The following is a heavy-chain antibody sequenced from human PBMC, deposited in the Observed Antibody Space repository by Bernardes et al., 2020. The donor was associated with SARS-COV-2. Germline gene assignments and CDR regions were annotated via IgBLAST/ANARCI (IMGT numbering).Heavy chain of an antibody. CDR3: ARILRDNGFGSGYYDL. CDR1: GFNFSSYA. CDR2: ITASTTYI. J-gene: IGHJ2*01. V-gene: IGHV3-21*01. Sequence: GSLRLSCAASGFNFSSYAMNWVRQAPGKGLQWVSSITASTTYIQYTDSVEGRFTVSRDNAKDSLYLEMTSLRAEDTAIYYCARILRDNGFGSGYYDLWGRGTLVTVSS. D-gene: IGHD4-17*01.